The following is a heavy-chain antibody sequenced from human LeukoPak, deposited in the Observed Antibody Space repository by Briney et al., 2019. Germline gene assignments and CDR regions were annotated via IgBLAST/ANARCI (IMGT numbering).Heavy chain of an antibody. CDR2: IYYSGST. CDR1: GGSISSYY. CDR3: ARAGKGSIAVPFDP. V-gene: IGHV4-59*08. J-gene: IGHJ5*02. Sequence: SETLSLTCTVSGGSISSYYWSWIRQPPGKGLEWIGDIYYSGSTNYNPSLKSRVTISVDTSKNQFSLRLSSVTAADTAVYYCARAGKGSIAVPFDPWGQGTLVTVSS. D-gene: IGHD6-6*01.